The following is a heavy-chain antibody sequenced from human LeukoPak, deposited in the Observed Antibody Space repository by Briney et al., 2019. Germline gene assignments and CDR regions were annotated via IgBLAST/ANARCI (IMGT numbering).Heavy chain of an antibody. CDR3: AGNVYYLADY. Sequence: SETLSLTSAVSGGSTCSNWWSWVRQPPRKGLEWCGGIYHSGGTTYNPSPKSRVTISVYKSKSHFSPKLTSVTPADTAVYYCAGNVYYLADYWGLGTLVTVSS. D-gene: IGHD3-22*01. CDR1: GGSTCSNW. V-gene: IGHV4-4*02. CDR2: IYHSGGT. J-gene: IGHJ4*02.